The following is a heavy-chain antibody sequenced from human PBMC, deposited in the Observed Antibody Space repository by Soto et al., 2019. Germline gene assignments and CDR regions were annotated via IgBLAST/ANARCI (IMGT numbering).Heavy chain of an antibody. V-gene: IGHV4-30-4*01. CDR2: IYYSGST. J-gene: IGHJ3*02. CDR1: GGSISSGDYY. D-gene: IGHD3-22*01. Sequence: QVQLQESGPGLVKPSQTLSLTCTVSGGSISSGDYYWSWIRQPPGKGLEWSGYIYYSGSTYYNPSLKSRVTISVDTSKNPFSLKLSSVTAADTAVYYCARGGGYYDSSGSDAFDIWGQGTMVTVSS. CDR3: ARGGGYYDSSGSDAFDI.